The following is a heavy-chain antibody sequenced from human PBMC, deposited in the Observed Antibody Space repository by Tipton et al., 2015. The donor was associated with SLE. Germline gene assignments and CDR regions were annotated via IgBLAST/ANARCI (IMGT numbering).Heavy chain of an antibody. J-gene: IGHJ4*02. D-gene: IGHD6-6*01. Sequence: TLSLTCTVPGGSIRSYYWSWIRQPAGKGLEWIGRIYTSGSTNYNPSLKSRVTMSVDTSKNQFSLKLSSVTAADTAVYYCARGHSSSARYFDYWGQGTLVTVSS. CDR3: ARGHSSSARYFDY. CDR1: GGSIRSYY. CDR2: IYTSGST. V-gene: IGHV4-4*07.